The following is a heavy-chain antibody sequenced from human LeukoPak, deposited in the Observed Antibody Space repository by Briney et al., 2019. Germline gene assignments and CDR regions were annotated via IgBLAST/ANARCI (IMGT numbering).Heavy chain of an antibody. CDR2: INQRGTA. D-gene: IGHD3-3*01. Sequence: HSEGLSLTCAVHGGSFSGYYWSWIRHPPGKRLGWIGEINQRGTANNNPSLRSRGNLSVGTSKDQLSLRLSCVTAADTAVYYCARGRSRSPVWSGYEWGGASYYYYYMDVWGKGTTVTVSS. CDR3: ARGRSRSPVWSGYEWGGASYYYYYMDV. CDR1: GGSFSGYY. J-gene: IGHJ6*03. V-gene: IGHV4-34*04.